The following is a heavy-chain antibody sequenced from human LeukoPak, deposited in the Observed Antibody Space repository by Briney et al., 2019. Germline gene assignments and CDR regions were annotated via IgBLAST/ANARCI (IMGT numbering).Heavy chain of an antibody. CDR3: ARHATHAVGDWFDP. CDR2: ISYSGST. Sequence: SETLSLTCTVSGGSISGYYWSWIRQPPGKGPEWIGYISYSGSTKYNPSLQSRVTISVDTSKNQFSLKLSSVTATDTALYYCARHATHAVGDWFDPWGQGTLVTVSS. J-gene: IGHJ5*02. D-gene: IGHD3-10*01. V-gene: IGHV4-59*08. CDR1: GGSISGYY.